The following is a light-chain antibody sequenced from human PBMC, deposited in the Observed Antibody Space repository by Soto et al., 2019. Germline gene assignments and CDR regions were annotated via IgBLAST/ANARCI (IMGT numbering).Light chain of an antibody. CDR1: SSNVGSNT. Sequence: QSVLTQPPSVSGTPGQRVTISCSGSSSNVGSNTVHWYRQVPGTAPKLLIFNNNQRPSGVPDRFSGSTSGTSASLAISGLQSEDESDYYCATWDDSLNAYVFGTGTKVTVL. V-gene: IGLV1-44*01. CDR2: NNN. CDR3: ATWDDSLNAYV. J-gene: IGLJ1*01.